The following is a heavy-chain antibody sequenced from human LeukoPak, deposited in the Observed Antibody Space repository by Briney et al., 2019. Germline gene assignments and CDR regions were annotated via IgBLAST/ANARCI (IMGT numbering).Heavy chain of an antibody. V-gene: IGHV4-4*07. CDR3: ARQDIVVVPAAPFDY. CDR2: IYTSGST. Sequence: PSETLSLTCTVSGGSISSYYWSWIRQPAGKGLEWIGRIYTSGSTNYNPSLKSRVTISVDTSKNQFSLKLSSVTAADTAVYYCARQDIVVVPAAPFDYWGQGTLVTVSS. D-gene: IGHD2-2*01. J-gene: IGHJ4*02. CDR1: GGSISSYY.